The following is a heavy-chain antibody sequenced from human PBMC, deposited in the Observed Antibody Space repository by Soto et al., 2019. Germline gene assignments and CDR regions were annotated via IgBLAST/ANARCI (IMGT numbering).Heavy chain of an antibody. V-gene: IGHV3-23*01. CDR3: AKDPEWRSGSPFTLYYYYMDV. D-gene: IGHD3-3*01. CDR2: ISGSGGST. J-gene: IGHJ6*03. CDR1: GFTFSSYA. Sequence: GESLKISCAASGFTFSSYAMSWVRQAPGKGLEWVSAISGSGGSTYYADSVKGRFTISRDNSKNTLYLQMNSLRAEDAAVYYCAKDPEWRSGSPFTLYYYYMDVWGKGTTVTVSS.